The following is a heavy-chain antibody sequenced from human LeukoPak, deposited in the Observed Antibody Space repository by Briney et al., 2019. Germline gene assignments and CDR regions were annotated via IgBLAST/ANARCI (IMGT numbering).Heavy chain of an antibody. CDR1: GFTFDDYA. CDR3: AKDLRYSGSSAFDY. J-gene: IGHJ4*02. D-gene: IGHD1-26*01. Sequence: GGSLRLSCAASGFTFDDYAMHWVRQAPGKGLEWVSGISWNSGSIGYADSVKGRFTISRDNAKNSLYLQMNSLRAEDTALYCCAKDLRYSGSSAFDYWGQGTLVTVSS. V-gene: IGHV3-9*01. CDR2: ISWNSGSI.